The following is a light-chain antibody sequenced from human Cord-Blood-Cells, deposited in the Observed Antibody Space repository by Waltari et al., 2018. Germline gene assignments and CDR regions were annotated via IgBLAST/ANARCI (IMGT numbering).Light chain of an antibody. V-gene: IGLV2-23*01. J-gene: IGLJ2*01. CDR3: CSYAGSVV. CDR1: SRDVGSYNL. CDR2: EGS. Sequence: QSALTQPASVSGSPGQSITIPCTGPSRDVGSYNLVSWYQQHTGKAPKLMIYEGSKRPSGVSNRFSGSKSGNTASLTSSGLQAEDEADYYCCSYAGSVVFGGGTKLTVL.